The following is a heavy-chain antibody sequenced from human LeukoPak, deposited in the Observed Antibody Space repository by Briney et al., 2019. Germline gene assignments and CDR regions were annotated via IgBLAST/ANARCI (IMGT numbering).Heavy chain of an antibody. D-gene: IGHD6-13*01. Sequence: SVKVSCKASGGTFSSYAISWVRQAPGQGLEWMGGIIPIFGTANYAQKFQGRVTITADESTSTAYMELSSLRSEDTAVYYCASHRRGAGYSRSYYFDYWGQGTLVTVSS. V-gene: IGHV1-69*13. CDR1: GGTFSSYA. J-gene: IGHJ4*02. CDR3: ASHRRGAGYSRSYYFDY. CDR2: IIPIFGTA.